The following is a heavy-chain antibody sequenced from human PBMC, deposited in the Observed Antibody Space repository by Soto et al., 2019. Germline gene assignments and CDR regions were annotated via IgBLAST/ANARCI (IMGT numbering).Heavy chain of an antibody. CDR3: TRLDSEMTPADV. Sequence: PSETLSLTCTLSGASISSSYYHWGWIRQPPGKGLEWIGNMYNSGTSIYNPSLESRITISIDTSRNQFSLKLTSVTAADTAIYYCTRLDSEMTPADVWGQGTMVTVSS. J-gene: IGHJ3*01. V-gene: IGHV4-39*07. CDR1: GASISSSYYH. D-gene: IGHD1-1*01. CDR2: MYNSGTS.